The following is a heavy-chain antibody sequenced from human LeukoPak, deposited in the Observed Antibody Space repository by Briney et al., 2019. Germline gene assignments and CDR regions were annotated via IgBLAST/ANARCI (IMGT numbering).Heavy chain of an antibody. Sequence: PSETLSLTCTVSGGPISSYYWSWIRQPPGKGLEWIGYIYYSGSTNYNPSLKSRVTISVDTSKNQFSLKLSSVTAADTAVYYCARGGIASITIFGVVEDAFDIWGQGTMVTVSS. J-gene: IGHJ3*02. CDR3: ARGGIASITIFGVVEDAFDI. D-gene: IGHD3-3*01. CDR2: IYYSGST. V-gene: IGHV4-59*01. CDR1: GGPISSYY.